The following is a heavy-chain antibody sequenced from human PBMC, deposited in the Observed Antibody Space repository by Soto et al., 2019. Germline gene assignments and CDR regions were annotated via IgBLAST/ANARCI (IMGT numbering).Heavy chain of an antibody. CDR3: ARVIYGGKSFQH. Sequence: ASVKVSCKASGYTFTSYGISWVRQAPGQGLEWMGWISAYNGNTNYAQKLQGRVTITRDTSASTAYMELSSLRSEDTAVYYCARVIYGGKSFQHWGQGTLVTVSS. CDR2: ISAYNGNT. J-gene: IGHJ1*01. CDR1: GYTFTSYG. V-gene: IGHV1-18*01. D-gene: IGHD4-17*01.